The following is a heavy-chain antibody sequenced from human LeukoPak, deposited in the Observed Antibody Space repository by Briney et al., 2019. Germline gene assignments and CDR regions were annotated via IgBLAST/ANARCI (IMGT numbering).Heavy chain of an antibody. V-gene: IGHV3-23*01. Sequence: GGSLRFSCAASGFTFSSYAMSWVRQAPGKGLEWVSAISGSGGSAYYADSVKGRFTISRDNSKNTLYLQMNSLRAEDTAVYYCANTKRIAVAGTFDYWGQGTLVTVSS. D-gene: IGHD6-19*01. J-gene: IGHJ4*02. CDR1: GFTFSSYA. CDR2: ISGSGGSA. CDR3: ANTKRIAVAGTFDY.